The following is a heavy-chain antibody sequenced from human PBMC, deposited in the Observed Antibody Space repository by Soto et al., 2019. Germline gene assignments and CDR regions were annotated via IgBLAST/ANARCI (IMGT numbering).Heavy chain of an antibody. CDR3: ARMSLFYFFDS. Sequence: PSETLSLTCPVSSDSMTSYYWSWIRQPPGKGLECIGYIYHSGITNYNPSLKSRVTMSLDTSKTQFSLRLSFVTAADTAVYYCARMSLFYFFDSWGQGTLVTVSS. CDR2: IYHSGIT. CDR1: SDSMTSYY. V-gene: IGHV4-59*01. D-gene: IGHD3-10*01. J-gene: IGHJ4*01.